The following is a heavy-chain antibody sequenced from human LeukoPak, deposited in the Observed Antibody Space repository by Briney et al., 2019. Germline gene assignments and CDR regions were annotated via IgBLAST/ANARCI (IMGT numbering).Heavy chain of an antibody. CDR3: ARGYNYGYRYFDY. CDR1: RGSISSYY. D-gene: IGHD5-18*01. Sequence: SETLSLTCTVSRGSISSYYWSWIRQPPGKGLELIGHIFYSGSTNYNPSLKSRVTILVDTSKNQFSLKLSSVTAADTAVYYCARGYNYGYRYFDYWGQGTLVTVSS. V-gene: IGHV4-59*01. J-gene: IGHJ4*02. CDR2: IFYSGST.